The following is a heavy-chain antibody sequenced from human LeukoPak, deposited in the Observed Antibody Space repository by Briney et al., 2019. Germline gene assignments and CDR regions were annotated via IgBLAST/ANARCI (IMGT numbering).Heavy chain of an antibody. Sequence: GASVKVSCKASGYTFTSYDINWVRKATGQGLEWMGWMRPNSGNTGYAQKFQGRVTMTRNTSISTAYMELSSLRSEDTAVYYCARDYDSSGYYRDAFDIWGQGTMVTVSS. J-gene: IGHJ3*02. D-gene: IGHD3-22*01. V-gene: IGHV1-8*01. CDR3: ARDYDSSGYYRDAFDI. CDR2: MRPNSGNT. CDR1: GYTFTSYD.